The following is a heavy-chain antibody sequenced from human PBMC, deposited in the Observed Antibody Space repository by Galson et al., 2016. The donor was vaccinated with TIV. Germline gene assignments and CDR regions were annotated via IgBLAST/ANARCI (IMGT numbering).Heavy chain of an antibody. D-gene: IGHD1-14*01. CDR3: ARAENWSAPEFDS. J-gene: IGHJ4*02. V-gene: IGHV4-4*07. CDR1: GVSINDFH. Sequence: SETLSLTCTVSGVSINDFHWSWIRQTAGKSMEWIGRVYAGGSTNYNPSLKSRVSMSIDTSKNQMFLNLRSVTAADTAVYYCARAENWSAPEFDSWGRGTLVTVSS. CDR2: VYAGGST.